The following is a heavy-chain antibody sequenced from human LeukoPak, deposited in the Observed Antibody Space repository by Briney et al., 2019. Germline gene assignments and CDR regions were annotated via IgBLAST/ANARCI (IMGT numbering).Heavy chain of an antibody. J-gene: IGHJ4*02. V-gene: IGHV4-4*02. CDR3: TRRAGGWVLDY. CDR1: GDSISNSFW. D-gene: IGHD1-26*01. Sequence: SETLSLTCTVSGDSISNSFWWSWVRQPPGKGLDWIGEISHTGSTKYNPSLKNQVTISRDSSKNQFSLKLNSVTAADTATYYCTRRAGGWVLDYGGRGALVPVSS. CDR2: ISHTGST.